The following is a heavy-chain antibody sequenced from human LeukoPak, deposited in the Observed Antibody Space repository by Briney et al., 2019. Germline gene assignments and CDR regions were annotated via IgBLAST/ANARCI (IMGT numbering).Heavy chain of an antibody. V-gene: IGHV3-48*02. CDR1: GFTFSSYS. J-gene: IGHJ6*02. D-gene: IGHD5-18*01. CDR2: ISSSSRTI. CDR3: AREPGYSYGYYYYGMDV. Sequence: PGGSLRLSCAASGFTFSSYSMNWVRQAPGKGLEWVSYISSSSRTIYYADSVKGRFTISRDNAKNSLYLQMNSLRDEDTAVYYCAREPGYSYGYYYYGMDVWGQGTTVTVSS.